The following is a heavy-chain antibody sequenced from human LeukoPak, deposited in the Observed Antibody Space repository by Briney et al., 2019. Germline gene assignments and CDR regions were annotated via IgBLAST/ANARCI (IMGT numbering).Heavy chain of an antibody. D-gene: IGHD2-2*01. V-gene: IGHV1-8*01. CDR1: GYTFTSYD. Sequence: ASVKVSCKASGYTFTSYDINWVRQATGQGLEWTGWMNPNSGNTGYAQKFQGRVTMTRNTSISTAYMELSSLRSEDTAVYYCARVVVVSYYYYMDVWGKGTTVTVSS. J-gene: IGHJ6*03. CDR3: ARVVVVSYYYYMDV. CDR2: MNPNSGNT.